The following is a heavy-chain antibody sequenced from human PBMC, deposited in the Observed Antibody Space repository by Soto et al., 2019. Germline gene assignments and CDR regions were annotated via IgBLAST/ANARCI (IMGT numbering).Heavy chain of an antibody. Sequence: SVKVSCKASGYTFTGYFMHWVRQAPGQGLEWMGWINPNGGGTNYAQKFQGRVTMTRDTSISTAYMELSKLRSDDTAVYYCARDGYDRHFDYWGQGTLVTVSS. J-gene: IGHJ4*02. V-gene: IGHV1-2*02. CDR1: GYTFTGYF. D-gene: IGHD1-1*01. CDR2: INPNGGGT. CDR3: ARDGYDRHFDY.